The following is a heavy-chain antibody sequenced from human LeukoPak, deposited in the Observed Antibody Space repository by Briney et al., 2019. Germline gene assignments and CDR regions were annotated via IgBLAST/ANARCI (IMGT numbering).Heavy chain of an antibody. Sequence: GGSLRLSCAASGFTFSSYEMNWVRQAPGKGLEWVSYISSSGSTIYYADSVKGRFTISRDNAKNSLYLQMNSLRAEDTAVYYCAREQVGANHYYYYYMDVWGKGTTVTISS. V-gene: IGHV3-48*03. J-gene: IGHJ6*03. CDR2: ISSSGSTI. CDR3: AREQVGANHYYYYYMDV. D-gene: IGHD1-26*01. CDR1: GFTFSSYE.